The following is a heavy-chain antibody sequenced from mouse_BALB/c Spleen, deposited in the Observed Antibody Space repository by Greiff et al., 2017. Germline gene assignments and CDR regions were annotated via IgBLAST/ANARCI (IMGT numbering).Heavy chain of an antibody. CDR2: ISSGSSTI. D-gene: IGHD1-1*01. CDR1: GFTFSSFG. Sequence: EVKLMESGGGLVQPGGSRKLSCAASGFTFSSFGMHWVRQAPEKGLEWVAYISSGSSTIYYADTVKGRFTISRDNPKNTLFLQMTSLRSEDTAMYYCARHGSSYAMDYWGQGTSVTVSS. V-gene: IGHV5-17*02. CDR3: ARHGSSYAMDY. J-gene: IGHJ4*01.